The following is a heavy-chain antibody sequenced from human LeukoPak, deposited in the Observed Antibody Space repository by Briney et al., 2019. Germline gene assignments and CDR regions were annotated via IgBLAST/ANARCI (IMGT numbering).Heavy chain of an antibody. D-gene: IGHD3-10*01. Sequence: GSLRLSCAASGFIFTDYYMSWVRQAPGKGLEWIGSIYYSGSTYYNPSLKSRVTISVDTSKNQFSLKLSSVTAADTAVYYCARHHNYYGYGDAFDIWGQGTMVTVSS. CDR3: ARHHNYYGYGDAFDI. V-gene: IGHV4-38-2*01. J-gene: IGHJ3*02. CDR1: GFIFTDYY. CDR2: IYYSGST.